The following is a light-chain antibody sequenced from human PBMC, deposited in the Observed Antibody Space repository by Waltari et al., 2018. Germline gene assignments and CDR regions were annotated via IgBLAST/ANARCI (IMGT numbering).Light chain of an antibody. CDR3: CSFAGSTTWV. J-gene: IGLJ3*02. CDR2: EGN. V-gene: IGLV2-23*01. Sequence: QSALTQPASVSGSPGPSITIPCTGTSSDVGGYHLVSWYQQHPGKAPKLIIYEGNKWPSGVSHRFSGSKSGNTASLTISGLQAEDEADYYCCSFAGSTTWVFGGGTTLTVL. CDR1: SSDVGGYHL.